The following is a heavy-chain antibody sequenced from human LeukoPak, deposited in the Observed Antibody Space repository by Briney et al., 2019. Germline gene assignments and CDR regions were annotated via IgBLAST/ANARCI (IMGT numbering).Heavy chain of an antibody. Sequence: GGSLRLSCAASGFTFSYYWMTWVRQAPRKGLEWVANINEEGSEKYYVDSVKGRFTISRDNAKNSLYLHMNSLRAEDTAVYYCASQVTIFGGGKYFDYWGQGTLVTVSS. V-gene: IGHV3-7*05. J-gene: IGHJ4*02. CDR2: INEEGSEK. CDR3: ASQVTIFGGGKYFDY. D-gene: IGHD3-3*01. CDR1: GFTFSYYW.